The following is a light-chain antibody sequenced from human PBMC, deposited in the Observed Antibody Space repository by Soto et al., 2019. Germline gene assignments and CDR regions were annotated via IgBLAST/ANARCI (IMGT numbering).Light chain of an antibody. CDR2: DGS. V-gene: IGKV3-11*01. CDR1: QSVSSY. CDR3: EQGSNCLT. Sequence: EIVLTQSPATLSLSPGERATLSFSASQSVSSYLAWYQQKPGQAPRLLIYDGSNRATVITARFSVSGSGTDLTLTIRSLQPEAFAVYYCEQGSNCLTFGGGTKVEIK. J-gene: IGKJ4*01.